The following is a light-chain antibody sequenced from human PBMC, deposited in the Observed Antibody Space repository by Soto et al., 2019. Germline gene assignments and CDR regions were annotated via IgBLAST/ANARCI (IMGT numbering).Light chain of an antibody. J-gene: IGKJ2*01. CDR3: QQYDNLPPYT. Sequence: DIQMTQSPSSLSASVGDRVTITCHASQDISNYLNWYQQKPGKAPKLLIYDASNLETGVPSRFSGSGSGTDFTFTISSLQPEDIATYHCQQYDNLPPYTFGQGTKLEIK. V-gene: IGKV1-33*01. CDR1: QDISNY. CDR2: DAS.